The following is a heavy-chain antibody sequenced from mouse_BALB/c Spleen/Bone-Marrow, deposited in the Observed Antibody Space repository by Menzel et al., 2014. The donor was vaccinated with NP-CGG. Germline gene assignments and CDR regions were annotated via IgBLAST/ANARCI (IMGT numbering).Heavy chain of an antibody. D-gene: IGHD1-2*01. V-gene: IGHV1-7*01. Sequence: LVESGAELAKPGASVKMSCKASGYTFTVYWIHWVKQRPGQGLEWIGYINPSTAYTEYNQKFKDKATLTADKSSTTAYMQLSSLTSEDSAVYYCALTTATPFAYWGQGTLVTVS. CDR1: GYTFTVYW. CDR2: INPSTAYT. CDR3: ALTTATPFAY. J-gene: IGHJ3*01.